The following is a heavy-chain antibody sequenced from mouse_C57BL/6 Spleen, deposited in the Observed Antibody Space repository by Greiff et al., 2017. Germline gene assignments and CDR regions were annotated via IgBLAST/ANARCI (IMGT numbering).Heavy chain of an antibody. V-gene: IGHV5-4*01. Sequence: EVQLVESGGGLVKPGGSLKLSCAASGFTFSSYAMSWVRQTPEKRLEWVATISDGGSYTYYPDNVKGRFTISRDNAKNNLYLQMSHLKSEDTAMYYCARDGGVTTVVAPFDYWGQGTTLTVSS. D-gene: IGHD1-1*01. CDR3: ARDGGVTTVVAPFDY. J-gene: IGHJ2*01. CDR2: ISDGGSYT. CDR1: GFTFSSYA.